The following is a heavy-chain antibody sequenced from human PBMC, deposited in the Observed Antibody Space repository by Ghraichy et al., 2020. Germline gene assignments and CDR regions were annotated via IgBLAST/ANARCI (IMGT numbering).Heavy chain of an antibody. D-gene: IGHD6-13*01. V-gene: IGHV3-23*01. J-gene: IGHJ4*02. CDR3: AKGQSGYSSSWYCFDY. Sequence: GGSLRLSCAASGFTFSSYAMSWVRQAPGKGLEWVSAISGSAASTYYADSVKGRFTISRDNSKNSVYLQMNSLRVEDTAVYYCAKGQSGYSSSWYCFDYWGQGTLVTVSS. CDR1: GFTFSSYA. CDR2: ISGSAAST.